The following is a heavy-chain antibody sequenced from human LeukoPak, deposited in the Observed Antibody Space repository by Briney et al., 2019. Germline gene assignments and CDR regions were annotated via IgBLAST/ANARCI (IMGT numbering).Heavy chain of an antibody. J-gene: IGHJ6*03. CDR3: ARTHYYDSSGYYYGYYYYYMDV. V-gene: IGHV1-69*06. D-gene: IGHD3-22*01. CDR1: GGTFSSYA. Sequence: ASVKVSCKASGGTFSSYAISWVRQAPGQGLEWMGGIIPIFGTANYAQKFQGRVTITADKSTSTAYMELSSLGSEDTAVYYCARTHYYDSSGYYYGYYYYYMDVWGKGTTVTVSS. CDR2: IIPIFGTA.